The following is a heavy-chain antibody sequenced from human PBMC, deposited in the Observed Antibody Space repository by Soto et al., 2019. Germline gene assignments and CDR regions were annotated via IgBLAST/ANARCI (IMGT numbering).Heavy chain of an antibody. V-gene: IGHV3-21*01. CDR1: GFTFSSYS. D-gene: IGHD2-21*01. J-gene: IGHJ1*01. CDR2: ISSSSSYI. CDR3: ATIRPKVVIAMAEYFQH. Sequence: GGSLRLSCAASGFTFSSYSMNWVRQAPGKGLEWVSSISSSSSYIYYADSVKGRFTISRDNAKNSLYLQMNSLRAEDTAVYYCATIRPKVVIAMAEYFQHWGQGTLVTVSS.